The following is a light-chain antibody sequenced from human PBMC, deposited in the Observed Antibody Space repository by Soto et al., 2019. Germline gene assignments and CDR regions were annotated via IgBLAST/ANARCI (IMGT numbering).Light chain of an antibody. J-gene: IGLJ1*01. Sequence: QSALTQPASLSWSPGQSVTISCTGTSSDVGAYKYVSWYQQHPGKAPKLMIYEVSNRPSGVSNRFSGSKSGNTASLTISGLQADDEADYYCNSYAGDIIRFVFGTGTKVTVL. CDR1: SSDVGAYKY. CDR3: NSYAGDIIRFV. CDR2: EVS. V-gene: IGLV2-14*01.